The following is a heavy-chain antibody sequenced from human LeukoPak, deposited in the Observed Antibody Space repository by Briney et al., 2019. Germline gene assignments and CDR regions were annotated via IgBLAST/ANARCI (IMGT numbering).Heavy chain of an antibody. D-gene: IGHD3-9*01. V-gene: IGHV1-18*04. CDR1: GYTFINYY. Sequence: ASVKVSCKASGYTFINYYIHWVRQAPGQGLEWMGWISADNGNTYYTQNFQGRVSMTTDTSTSTAYMEVRSLRSDDTAVFYCARVDILTGYYFFDSWGQGTLVTVSS. J-gene: IGHJ4*02. CDR3: ARVDILTGYYFFDS. CDR2: ISADNGNT.